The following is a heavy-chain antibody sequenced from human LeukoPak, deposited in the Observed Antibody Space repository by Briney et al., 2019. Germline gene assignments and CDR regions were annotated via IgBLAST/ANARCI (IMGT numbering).Heavy chain of an antibody. D-gene: IGHD5-18*01. V-gene: IGHV4-34*01. J-gene: IGHJ4*02. CDR3: ARDRRGYSYGFPETYYFDY. CDR2: INHSGST. CDR1: GGSFSGYY. Sequence: SETLSLTCAVYGGSFSGYYWSWIRQPPGKGLEWIGEINHSGSTNYNPSLKSRVTISVDTSKNQFSLKLGSVTAADTAVYYCARDRRGYSYGFPETYYFDYWGQGTLVTVSS.